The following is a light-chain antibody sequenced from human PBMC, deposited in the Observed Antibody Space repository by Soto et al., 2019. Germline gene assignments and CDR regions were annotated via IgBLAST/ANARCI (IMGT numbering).Light chain of an antibody. CDR3: QQYNNRPPWT. CDR2: GAS. CDR1: QSVSSN. V-gene: IGKV3D-15*01. Sequence: EIVMTQSPATLSVSPGERATLSCRASQSVSSNLAWYQQKPGQAPRLLIYGASTRATGIPAGFSGSGSGTEFTLTISSLQSEDFAVYYCQQYNNRPPWTFGQGTKVEIK. J-gene: IGKJ1*01.